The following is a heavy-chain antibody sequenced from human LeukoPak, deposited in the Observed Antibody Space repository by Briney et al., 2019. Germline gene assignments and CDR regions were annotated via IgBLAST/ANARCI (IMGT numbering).Heavy chain of an antibody. D-gene: IGHD2-2*01. J-gene: IGHJ4*02. CDR2: ISSSSSYI. Sequence: GGSLRHSCAASGFTFSSYSMNRVRQAPGKGLESVSSISSSSSYIYYTDSVKGRFTISRDNAKNSLYLQMNSLRAEDTAVYYCARDCSSTSCYGGGNWGQGTLVTVSS. CDR1: GFTFSSYS. CDR3: ARDCSSTSCYGGGN. V-gene: IGHV3-21*01.